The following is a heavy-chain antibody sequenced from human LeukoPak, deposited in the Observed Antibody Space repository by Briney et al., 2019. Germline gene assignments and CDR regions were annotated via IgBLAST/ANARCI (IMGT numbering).Heavy chain of an antibody. Sequence: PSETLSLTCAVYGGSFSGYYWSWIRQPPGKGLEWIGEINHSGSTNYNPSLKSRVTISVDTSKNQFSLKLSSVTAADTAVYYCARVKDSSSSSHEFDLWGRGTLVTVSS. D-gene: IGHD6-6*01. J-gene: IGHJ2*01. CDR1: GGSFSGYY. V-gene: IGHV4-34*01. CDR3: ARVKDSSSSSHEFDL. CDR2: INHSGST.